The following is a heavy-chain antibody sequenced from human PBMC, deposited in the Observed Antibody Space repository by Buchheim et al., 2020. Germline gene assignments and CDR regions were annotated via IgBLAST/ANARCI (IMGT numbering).Heavy chain of an antibody. J-gene: IGHJ6*02. CDR1: GFTFSAYA. V-gene: IGHV3-23*01. CDR3: ARSMKLLVRYEIFYYRALDV. D-gene: IGHD2-8*02. CDR2: ISASGDIT. Sequence: EAQLSESGGGLVQRGGSLRLSCGASGFTFSAYAMSWVRQAPGKGLEWVSGISASGDITHYAESVRGRFTVSRDDSNSTVFLQMNSLRADDTDVYYCARSMKLLVRYEIFYYRALDVWGQGTT.